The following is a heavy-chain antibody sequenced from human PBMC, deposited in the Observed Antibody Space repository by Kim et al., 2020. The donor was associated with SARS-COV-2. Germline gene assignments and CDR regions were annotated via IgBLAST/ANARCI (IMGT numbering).Heavy chain of an antibody. CDR1: GFTFSSYW. V-gene: IGHV3-74*01. Sequence: GGSLRLSCAASGFTFSSYWMHWVRQAPGKGLVWVSRINSDGSSTSYADSVKGRFTISRDNAKNTLYLQMNSLRAEDTAVYYCTRPGIAVAGLEDYWGQGTLVTVSS. CDR3: TRPGIAVAGLEDY. J-gene: IGHJ4*02. D-gene: IGHD6-19*01. CDR2: INSDGSST.